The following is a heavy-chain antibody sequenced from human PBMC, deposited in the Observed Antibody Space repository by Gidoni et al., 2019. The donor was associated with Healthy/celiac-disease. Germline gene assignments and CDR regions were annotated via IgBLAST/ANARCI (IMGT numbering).Heavy chain of an antibody. J-gene: IGHJ4*02. Sequence: QVQLQQWGAGRLKPSETLSLTCAVYGGSFSGYYWSWIRQPPGKGLEWIGEINHSGSTNYNPSLKSRVTISVDTSKNQFSLKLSSVTAADTAVYYCARLGAGPPIDYWGQGTLVTVSS. D-gene: IGHD6-13*01. V-gene: IGHV4-34*01. CDR2: INHSGST. CDR3: ARLGAGPPIDY. CDR1: GGSFSGYY.